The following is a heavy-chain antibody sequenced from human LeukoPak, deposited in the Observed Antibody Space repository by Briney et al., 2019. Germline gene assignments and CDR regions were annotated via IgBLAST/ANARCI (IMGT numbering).Heavy chain of an antibody. V-gene: IGHV4-39*01. CDR2: IYYSGST. CDR3: ARQSSYVWGSYRYTHYFDD. CDR1: GGSISSSSYY. J-gene: IGHJ4*02. D-gene: IGHD3-16*02. Sequence: SETLSLTCTVSGGSISSSSYYWGWIRQPPGKGLEWIGSIYYSGSTYYNPSLKSRVTISVDTSKNQFSLKLSSVTAADTAVCYCARQSSYVWGSYRYTHYFDDWGQGSLVTASS.